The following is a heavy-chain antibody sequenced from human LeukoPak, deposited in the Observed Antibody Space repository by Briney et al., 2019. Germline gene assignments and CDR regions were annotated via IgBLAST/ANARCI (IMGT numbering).Heavy chain of an antibody. CDR2: IWYDGSNK. J-gene: IGHJ4*02. V-gene: IGHV3-33*01. CDR3: ARDQSWIQLWSNYFDY. CDR1: GFTFSSYG. D-gene: IGHD5-18*01. Sequence: QPGRSLRLSCAASGFTFSSYGMHWVRQAPGKGLEWVAVIWYDGSNKYYADSVKGRFTISRDNSKNTLYLQVNSLRAEDTAVYYCARDQSWIQLWSNYFDYWGQGTLVTVSS.